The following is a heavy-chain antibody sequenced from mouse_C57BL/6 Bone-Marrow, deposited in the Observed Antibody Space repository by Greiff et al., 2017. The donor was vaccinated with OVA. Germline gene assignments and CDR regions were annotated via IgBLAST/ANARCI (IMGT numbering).Heavy chain of an antibody. V-gene: IGHV1-80*01. J-gene: IGHJ2*01. D-gene: IGHD1-1*01. CDR2: IYPGDGDT. CDR1: GYAFSSYW. CDR3: ARRGYYYGSSRDYFDY. Sequence: QVQLQQSGAELVKPGASVKISCKASGYAFSSYWMNWVKQRPGKGLEWIGQIYPGDGDTNYNGKFKGKATLTADKSSSTAYMQLSSLTSEDSAVYFCARRGYYYGSSRDYFDYWGQGTTLTVSS.